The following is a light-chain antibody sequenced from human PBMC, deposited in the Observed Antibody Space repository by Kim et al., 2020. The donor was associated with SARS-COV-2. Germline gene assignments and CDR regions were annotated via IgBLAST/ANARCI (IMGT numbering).Light chain of an antibody. CDR1: QSISTY. Sequence: ASVGDRVPITCGAIQSISTYLNWYQQKPGKGPQLLIYGAANLQSWGPSRLSGSGSGTDFTLTISRLQPEDFATPFCEQSYSPPWTFGQGTKVDIK. J-gene: IGKJ1*01. V-gene: IGKV1-39*01. CDR2: GAA. CDR3: EQSYSPPWT.